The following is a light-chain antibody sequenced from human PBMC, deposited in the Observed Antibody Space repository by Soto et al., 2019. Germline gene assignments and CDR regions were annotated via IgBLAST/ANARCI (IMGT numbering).Light chain of an antibody. CDR1: SXDVGGYNY. J-gene: IGLJ1*01. CDR3: ISLTSSSTFV. Sequence: QSVLTQPASVSGSPGQSITISCTGTSXDVGGYNYVSWHQQHPGKAPKLMINEVSNRPSGVSNRFSGSKSGNTASLTISGLQAEDEADYYCISLTSSSTFVFGAGTKVTVL. V-gene: IGLV2-14*01. CDR2: EVS.